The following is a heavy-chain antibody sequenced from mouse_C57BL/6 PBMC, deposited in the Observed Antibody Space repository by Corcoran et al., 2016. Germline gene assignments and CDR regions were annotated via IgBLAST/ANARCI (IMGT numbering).Heavy chain of an antibody. CDR3: AREGGD. V-gene: IGHV1-76*01. J-gene: IGHJ3*01. CDR1: GYTFTDYY. Sequence: QVQLKQSGAELVRPGASVKLSCRASGYTFTDYYINWVKQRPGQGLEWIARIYPGSGNTYYNEKFKGKATLTAEKSSSTAYMQLSSLTSEDSAVYFCAREGGDWGQGTLVTVSA. CDR2: IYPGSGNT.